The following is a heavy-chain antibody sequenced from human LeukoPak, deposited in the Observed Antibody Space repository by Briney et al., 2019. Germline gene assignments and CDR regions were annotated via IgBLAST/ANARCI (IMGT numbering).Heavy chain of an antibody. V-gene: IGHV1-2*02. D-gene: IGHD3-10*01. J-gene: IGHJ6*02. CDR1: GYTFTGYY. Sequence: ASVKVSCKASGYTFTGYYMHWVRQAPGQGIEWMGWINPNSGGTSYAQKFQGRVTMTRDTSNSTAYMELSRLRSDDTAVYYCARGGYYGSGSYHNAHYGMDVWGQGTTVTVSS. CDR2: INPNSGGT. CDR3: ARGGYYGSGSYHNAHYGMDV.